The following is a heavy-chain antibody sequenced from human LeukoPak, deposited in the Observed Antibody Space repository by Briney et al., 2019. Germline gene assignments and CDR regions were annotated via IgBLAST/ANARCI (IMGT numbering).Heavy chain of an antibody. CDR2: INHSGST. D-gene: IGHD6-19*01. Sequence: SETLSFTCAVYGGSFSGYYWSWIRQPPGKGLEWIGKINHSGSTNYNPSLKSRVTISVDTSKNQFSLKLSSVTAADTAVYYCARQPAPYSSGWYDGFDIWGQGTMVTVSA. J-gene: IGHJ3*02. CDR1: GGSFSGYY. CDR3: ARQPAPYSSGWYDGFDI. V-gene: IGHV4-34*01.